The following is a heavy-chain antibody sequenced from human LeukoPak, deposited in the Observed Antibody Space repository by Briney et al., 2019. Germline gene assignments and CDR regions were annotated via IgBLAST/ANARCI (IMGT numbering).Heavy chain of an antibody. CDR2: IRYDGSNK. J-gene: IGHJ4*02. D-gene: IGHD4-23*01. V-gene: IGHV3-30*02. Sequence: PGGSLRLSCAASGFTFSSYGMHWVRQAPGKGLEWVAFIRYDGSNKYYADSVKGRFTISRDNSKNTLYLQMNSPRAEDTAVYYCAAKSPTTYYGGPFDYWGQGTLVTVSS. CDR3: AAKSPTTYYGGPFDY. CDR1: GFTFSSYG.